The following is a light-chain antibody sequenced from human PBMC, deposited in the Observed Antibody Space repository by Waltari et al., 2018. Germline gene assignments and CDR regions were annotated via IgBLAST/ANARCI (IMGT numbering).Light chain of an antibody. Sequence: DIQMTQSPSSLSASVGDRVTITCRASRRVSTNLNWYQKKPGKGPRLLVYAASSLQGGVPPRFSGSGSGTDFTLTISSLQPEDFATYSCQQSFNVPYTFGQGTKLEL. J-gene: IGKJ2*01. V-gene: IGKV1-39*01. CDR1: RRVSTN. CDR3: QQSFNVPYT. CDR2: AAS.